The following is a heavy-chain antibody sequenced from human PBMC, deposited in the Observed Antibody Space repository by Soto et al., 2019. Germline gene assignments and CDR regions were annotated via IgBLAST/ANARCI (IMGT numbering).Heavy chain of an antibody. CDR2: IYSGGST. CDR1: GFTVSSNY. J-gene: IGHJ6*02. CDR3: ARAVSMVDTAMTYYYYYYGMDV. D-gene: IGHD5-18*01. V-gene: IGHV3-53*01. Sequence: EVQLVESGGGLIQPGGSLRLSCAASGFTVSSNYMSWVRQAPGKGLEWVSVIYSGGSTYYADSVKGRFTISRDNSKNTLYLQMNSLRAEDTAVYYCARAVSMVDTAMTYYYYYYGMDVWGQGTTVTVSS.